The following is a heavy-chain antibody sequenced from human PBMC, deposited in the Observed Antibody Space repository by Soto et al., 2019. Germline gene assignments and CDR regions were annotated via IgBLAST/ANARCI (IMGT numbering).Heavy chain of an antibody. Sequence: QVQLVESGGGVVQPGRSLRLSCAASGFTFSSYGMHWVRQAPGKGLEWVAVISYDGSNKYYADSVKGRFTISRDNSKNTLYLQMNSLRAEDTAVYYCAKDSSSAVYYYYYYGMDVWCQGTTVTVSS. D-gene: IGHD6-6*01. CDR1: GFTFSSYG. V-gene: IGHV3-30*18. J-gene: IGHJ6*02. CDR3: AKDSSSAVYYYYYYGMDV. CDR2: ISYDGSNK.